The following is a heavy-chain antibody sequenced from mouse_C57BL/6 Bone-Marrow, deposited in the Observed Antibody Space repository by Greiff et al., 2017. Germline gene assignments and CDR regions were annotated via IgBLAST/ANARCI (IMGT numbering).Heavy chain of an antibody. D-gene: IGHD4-1*01. CDR3: VTLGSSYAMDY. V-gene: IGHV10-1*01. Sequence: EVKLVESGGGLVQPKGSLKLSCAASGFSFNTYAMNWVRQAPGKGLEWVARIRSKSNNYATYYADSVKDRFTISRDDSESMLYLQMNNLKTEDTAMYYCVTLGSSYAMDYWGQGTSVTVSS. J-gene: IGHJ4*01. CDR1: GFSFNTYA. CDR2: IRSKSNNYAT.